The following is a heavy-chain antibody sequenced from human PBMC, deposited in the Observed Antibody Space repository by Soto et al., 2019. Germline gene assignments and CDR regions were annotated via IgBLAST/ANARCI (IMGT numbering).Heavy chain of an antibody. CDR3: ARAVLCGYSYGYYYYYGMDV. CDR1: GGSFSGYY. J-gene: IGHJ6*02. D-gene: IGHD5-18*01. Sequence: PSETLSLTCAVYGGSFSGYYWSWIRQPPGKGLEWIGEINHSGNTNYNPSIKSRVTITVDTSKNRYSLKLSSVTAADTAVYYCARAVLCGYSYGYYYYYGMDVWGQGTTVTV. V-gene: IGHV4-34*01. CDR2: INHSGNT.